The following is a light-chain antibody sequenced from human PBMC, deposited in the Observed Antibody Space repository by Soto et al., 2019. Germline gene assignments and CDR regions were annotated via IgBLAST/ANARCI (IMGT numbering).Light chain of an antibody. CDR2: GAS. J-gene: IGKJ3*01. V-gene: IGKV3-20*01. CDR1: QSISSSY. CDR3: QQYGSSRFT. Sequence: EIVLTQSPGTLSLSPGERATLSCRDSQSISSSYLAWYQQKPGQAPRLLVYGASSRATGILDRFSGSGSGTDFTLTISRLEPEDFAVYYCQQYGSSRFTFGPGTKVDIK.